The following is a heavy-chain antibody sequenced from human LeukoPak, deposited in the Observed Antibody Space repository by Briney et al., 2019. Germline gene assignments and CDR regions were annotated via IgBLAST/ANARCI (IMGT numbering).Heavy chain of an antibody. CDR1: GGSFSGYY. D-gene: IGHD3-3*01. CDR2: INYSGST. J-gene: IGHJ3*02. Sequence: SETLSLTCAVYGGSFSGYYWSWIRQPPGKGLEWIGEINYSGSTNYNPSLKSRVTISVGTSKNQFSLKLSSVTAADTAVYYCARDGSNYDFWSGYSVDAFDIWGQGTMVTVSS. V-gene: IGHV4-34*01. CDR3: ARDGSNYDFWSGYSVDAFDI.